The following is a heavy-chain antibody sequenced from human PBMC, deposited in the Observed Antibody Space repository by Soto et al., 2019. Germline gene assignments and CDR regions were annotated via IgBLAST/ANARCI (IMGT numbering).Heavy chain of an antibody. J-gene: IGHJ4*02. Sequence: GGSLRLSCAASGFTFSSYAMSWVHQAPGKGLEWVSAISGSGGSTYYADSVKGRFTISRDNSKNTLYLQMNSLRAEDTAVYYCAKALSVDIVATFDYWGQGSLVTVSS. V-gene: IGHV3-23*01. CDR1: GFTFSSYA. CDR3: AKALSVDIVATFDY. CDR2: ISGSGGST. D-gene: IGHD5-12*01.